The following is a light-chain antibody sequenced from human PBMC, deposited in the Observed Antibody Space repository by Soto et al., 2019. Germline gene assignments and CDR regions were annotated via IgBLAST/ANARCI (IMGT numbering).Light chain of an antibody. J-gene: IGKJ1*01. Sequence: EIVLTQSPGTLSLSPGERVTLSCRASQSFSSTYLAWYQQRPGQAPRLLIYGASNRATGIPDRFSGSASGTEFTLTVSRLEPEDFAVYYCQQYGGSPRTFGQGTKVDIK. CDR3: QQYGGSPRT. CDR2: GAS. V-gene: IGKV3-20*01. CDR1: QSFSSTY.